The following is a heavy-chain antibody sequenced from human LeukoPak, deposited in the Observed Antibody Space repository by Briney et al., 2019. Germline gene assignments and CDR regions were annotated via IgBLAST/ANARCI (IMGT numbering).Heavy chain of an antibody. Sequence: SETLSLTCTVSGGSISSSSYYWGWIRQPPGKGLEWIGSIYYSGSTYYNPSLKSRVTISVDTSKNQFSLKLSSVTAADTAVYYCARLYYASGYGMDVWGQGTTVTVSS. CDR2: IYYSGST. D-gene: IGHD3-10*01. CDR3: ARLYYASGYGMDV. CDR1: GGSISSSSYY. V-gene: IGHV4-39*07. J-gene: IGHJ6*02.